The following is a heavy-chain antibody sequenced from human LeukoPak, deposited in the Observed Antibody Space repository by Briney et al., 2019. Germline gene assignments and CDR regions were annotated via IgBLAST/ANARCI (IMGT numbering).Heavy chain of an antibody. CDR1: GVTFSSHP. J-gene: IGHJ4*02. CDR2: ISYDGSNK. V-gene: IGHV3-30-3*01. CDR3: ARGYSSGCPGGY. D-gene: IGHD6-19*01. Sequence: GRSLRLSCAASGVTFSSHPMHWVRQAPGKGLEWVALISYDGSNKYSADSVKGRFTISRDNTKNTLYLEMNSLRADDTAVYYCARGYSSGCPGGYWGQGTLVTVSS.